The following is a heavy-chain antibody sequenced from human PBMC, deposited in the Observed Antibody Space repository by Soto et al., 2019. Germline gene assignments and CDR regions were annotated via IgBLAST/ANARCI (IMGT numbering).Heavy chain of an antibody. D-gene: IGHD5-18*01. CDR3: ARAALHGYDY. V-gene: IGHV3-48*02. CDR2: IASSSSVT. CDR1: GFDFSNYG. Sequence: GGSLRLSCAASGFDFSNYGMNWVRLAPGERLEWLSYIASSSSVTYYRDSVKDRFTVSRDDAKNSLYLRMNSLRDDDTAVYYCARAALHGYDYWGQGTLVTVSS. J-gene: IGHJ4*02.